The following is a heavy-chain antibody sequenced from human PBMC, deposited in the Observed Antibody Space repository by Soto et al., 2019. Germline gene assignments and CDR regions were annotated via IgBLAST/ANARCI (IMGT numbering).Heavy chain of an antibody. J-gene: IGHJ4*02. CDR1: GYTFTSYG. D-gene: IGHD2-8*02. V-gene: IGHV1-18*01. CDR2: ISAHNGNT. CDR3: ARGRYWAY. Sequence: QVHLVQSGAEVKKPGASVKVSCKASGYTFTSYGITWVRQAPGQGLEWMGWISAHNGNTDYAQKLEGRLIVTRRTSTTTAYMEVSSLICDATDWYDCARGRYWAYWGQGALVTVSS.